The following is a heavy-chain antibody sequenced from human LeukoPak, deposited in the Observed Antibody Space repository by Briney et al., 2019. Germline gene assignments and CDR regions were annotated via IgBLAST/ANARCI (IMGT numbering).Heavy chain of an antibody. Sequence: GGSLRLSCAASGFTFSGSAMHWVRQASGKGLEWVGRIRSKANSYATAYAASVKGRFTISRDDSKNTAYLQMNSLRAEDTAVYYCASGQQLGLFDYWGQGTLVTVSS. CDR1: GFTFSGSA. D-gene: IGHD6-13*01. CDR3: ASGQQLGLFDY. V-gene: IGHV3-73*01. CDR2: IRSKANSYAT. J-gene: IGHJ4*02.